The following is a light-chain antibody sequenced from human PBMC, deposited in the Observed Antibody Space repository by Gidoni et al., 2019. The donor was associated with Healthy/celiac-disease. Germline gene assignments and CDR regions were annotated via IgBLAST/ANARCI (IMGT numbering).Light chain of an antibody. Sequence: EIVMTQSPATLSVSPGERATLSCRASQSVSSNLAWYQQKPGQAPRLLIYGASTRATGIPARFSGSGSGTAFPLTIISLQSEDFAFYYCQQYNNWPPWTFXXXTKXEIK. V-gene: IGKV3-15*01. CDR2: GAS. CDR1: QSVSSN. CDR3: QQYNNWPPWT. J-gene: IGKJ1*01.